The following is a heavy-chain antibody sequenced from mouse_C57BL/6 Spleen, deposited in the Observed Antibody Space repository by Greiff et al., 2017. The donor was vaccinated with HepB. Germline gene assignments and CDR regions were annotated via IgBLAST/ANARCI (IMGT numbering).Heavy chain of an antibody. D-gene: IGHD2-4*01. CDR1: GFSLTSYG. J-gene: IGHJ4*01. CDR2: IWRGGST. Sequence: QVQLKESGPGLVQPSQSLSITCTVSGFSLTSYGVHWVRQSPGRGLEWLGVIWRGGSTDYNAAFMSRLSITKDNSKSQVFFKMNSLQADDTAIYYCAKNTHDYDERAMDYWGQGTSVTVSS. CDR3: AKNTHDYDERAMDY. V-gene: IGHV2-5*01.